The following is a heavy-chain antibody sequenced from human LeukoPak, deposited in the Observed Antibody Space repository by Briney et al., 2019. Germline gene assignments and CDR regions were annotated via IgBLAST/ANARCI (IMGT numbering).Heavy chain of an antibody. D-gene: IGHD4-11*01. CDR2: IYPGDSDT. Sequence: GEALKISCKGSGYFFTSYWFGWVRQMPAKGLVWMGIIYPGDSDTRYSPSFQGQVTISTDKSITTAYLQWSSLKASDTAMYYCARPAYTSNYLDYWGQGTLVTVSS. CDR1: GYFFTSYW. CDR3: ARPAYTSNYLDY. J-gene: IGHJ4*02. V-gene: IGHV5-51*01.